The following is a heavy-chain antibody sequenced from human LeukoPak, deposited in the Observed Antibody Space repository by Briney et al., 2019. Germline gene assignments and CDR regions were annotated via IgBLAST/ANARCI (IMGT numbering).Heavy chain of an antibody. V-gene: IGHV3-74*01. CDR1: GFTFSSYA. Sequence: GGSLRLSCATSGFTFSSYAMSWVRQAPGKGLVWVSRINSDGRSTNYADSVKGRFTISRDNAKNTLYLQMNSLRPEDTAVYYCAKQGLVPATAGDWGQGTLVTVSS. J-gene: IGHJ4*02. CDR3: AKQGLVPATAGD. D-gene: IGHD2-2*01. CDR2: INSDGRST.